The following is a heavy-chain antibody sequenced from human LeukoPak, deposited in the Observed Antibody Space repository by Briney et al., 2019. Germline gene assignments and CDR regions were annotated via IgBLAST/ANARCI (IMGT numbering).Heavy chain of an antibody. Sequence: SVKVSCKASGGTFSTYAISWVRQAPGQGLEWMGGIIPIFGTANYAQKFQGRVTITADESTSTAYMELSSLRSEDTAVYYCARATQHCSSTSCYGYSMDVWGQGTTVTVSS. J-gene: IGHJ6*02. CDR2: IIPIFGTA. D-gene: IGHD2-2*01. CDR3: ARATQHCSSTSCYGYSMDV. CDR1: GGTFSTYA. V-gene: IGHV1-69*13.